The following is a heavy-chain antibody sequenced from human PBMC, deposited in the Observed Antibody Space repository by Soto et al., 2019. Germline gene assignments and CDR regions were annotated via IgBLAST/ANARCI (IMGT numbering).Heavy chain of an antibody. J-gene: IGHJ6*03. D-gene: IGHD2-2*03. CDR3: AVGYCSSTSCHDGYYSSYMDV. CDR2: MNPNSGNT. CDR1: GYTFTNYD. Sequence: QVQLVQSGAEVKKPGASVKVSCKASGYTFTNYDLNWVRQAAGQGLEWMGWMNPNSGNTDYARELQGRLTLPRNTSISPAYMELSSLTSEDTAVYYCAVGYCSSTSCHDGYYSSYMDVWGKGTTVTVSS. V-gene: IGHV1-8*01.